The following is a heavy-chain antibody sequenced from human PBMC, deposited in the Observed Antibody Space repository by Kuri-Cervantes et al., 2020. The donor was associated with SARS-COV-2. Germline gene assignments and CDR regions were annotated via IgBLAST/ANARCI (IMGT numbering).Heavy chain of an antibody. J-gene: IGHJ6*03. CDR2: ISYDGSNK. CDR1: GFTFSSYG. V-gene: IGHV3-30*03. Sequence: GESLKISCAASGFTFSSYGMHWVRQAPGKGLEWVAVISYDGSNKYYADSVKGRFTISRDNSKNTLYLQMNSLRAEDTAVYYCARGGWSSSPAAAAGSYYYYMDVWGKGTTVTVSS. D-gene: IGHD6-13*01. CDR3: ARGGWSSSPAAAAGSYYYYMDV.